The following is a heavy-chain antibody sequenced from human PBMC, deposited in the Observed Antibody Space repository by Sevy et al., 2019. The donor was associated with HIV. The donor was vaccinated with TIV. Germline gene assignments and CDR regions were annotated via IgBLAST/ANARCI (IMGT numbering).Heavy chain of an antibody. CDR1: GGSISSGSYY. CDR2: IYTSGST. D-gene: IGHD6-19*01. CDR3: ARPSLPSSGWPSYYYYGMDV. J-gene: IGHJ6*02. Sequence: SETLSLTCTVSGGSISSGSYYWSWIRQPAGKGLEWIGRIYTSGSTNYNPSLKSRVTMSVDTSKNQFSLKLSSVTAADTAVYYCARPSLPSSGWPSYYYYGMDVWGQGTTVTVSS. V-gene: IGHV4-61*02.